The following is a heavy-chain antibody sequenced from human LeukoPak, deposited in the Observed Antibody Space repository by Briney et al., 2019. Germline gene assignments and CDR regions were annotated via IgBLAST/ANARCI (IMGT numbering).Heavy chain of an antibody. D-gene: IGHD3-22*01. J-gene: IGHJ3*02. Sequence: SVKVSCKASGGTFSSYAISWVRQAPGQGLEWMGGIIPIFGTANYAQKFQGRVTITTDESTSTAYTELSSLRSEDTPVYYCARIADFVPVNRVYYDSSGYYLAFDIWGQGTMVTVSS. CDR3: ARIADFVPVNRVYYDSSGYYLAFDI. V-gene: IGHV1-69*05. CDR2: IIPIFGTA. CDR1: GGTFSSYA.